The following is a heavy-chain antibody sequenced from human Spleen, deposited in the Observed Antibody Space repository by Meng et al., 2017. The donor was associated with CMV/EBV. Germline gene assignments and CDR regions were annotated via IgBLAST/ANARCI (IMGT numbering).Heavy chain of an antibody. CDR1: GFTFSSYW. D-gene: IGHD2-2*01. J-gene: IGHJ3*02. CDR3: AKPVYQLLSRDAFDM. Sequence: GGPLRLSCAASGFTFSSYWMSWVRQAPGKGLEWVSAISGSGGSTYYADSVKGRFTISRDNSKNTLFLQMNSLRAEDTAVYYCAKPVYQLLSRDAFDMWGQGTMVTVSS. CDR2: ISGSGGST. V-gene: IGHV3-23*01.